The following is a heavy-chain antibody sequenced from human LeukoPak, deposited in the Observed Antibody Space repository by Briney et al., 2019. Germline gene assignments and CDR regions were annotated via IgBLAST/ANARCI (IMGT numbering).Heavy chain of an antibody. CDR2: ISGSGGST. CDR3: AKRECSSSSCYTGRDY. CDR1: GFTFSSYS. D-gene: IGHD2-2*02. Sequence: GGSLRLSCAASGFTFSSYSMNWVRQAPGKGLEWVSLISGSGGSTYYADSVKGRFTISRDNSKNTLYLQMNSLRAEDTAVYYCAKRECSSSSCYTGRDYWGQGTLVTVSS. J-gene: IGHJ4*02. V-gene: IGHV3-23*01.